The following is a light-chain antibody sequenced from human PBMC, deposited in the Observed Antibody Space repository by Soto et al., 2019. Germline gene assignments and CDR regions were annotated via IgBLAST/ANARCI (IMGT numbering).Light chain of an antibody. CDR1: QSVSSNN. J-gene: IGKJ3*01. Sequence: EIVLTQSPGTLSLSPGERATLSCRASQSVSSNNLAWYQQKPGQPPRLLIYGVSSRATDIPDRFSGSGSGTDFTLTISRLEPEDFAVYYCQQSGNSPLCTFGPGTKVDSK. V-gene: IGKV3-20*01. CDR3: QQSGNSPLCT. CDR2: GVS.